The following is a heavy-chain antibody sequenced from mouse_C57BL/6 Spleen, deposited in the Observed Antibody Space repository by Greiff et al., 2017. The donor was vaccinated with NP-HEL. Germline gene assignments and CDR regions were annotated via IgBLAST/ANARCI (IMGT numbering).Heavy chain of an antibody. V-gene: IGHV5-4*01. CDR1: GFTFSSYA. CDR3: AREKNDYDVVRFAY. Sequence: EVKLMESGGGLVKPGGSLKLSCAASGFTFSSYAMSWVRQTPEKRLEWVATISDGGSYTYYPDNVKGRFTISRDNAKNNLYLQMSHLKSEDTAMYYCAREKNDYDVVRFAYWGQGTLVTVSA. CDR2: ISDGGSYT. D-gene: IGHD2-4*01. J-gene: IGHJ3*01.